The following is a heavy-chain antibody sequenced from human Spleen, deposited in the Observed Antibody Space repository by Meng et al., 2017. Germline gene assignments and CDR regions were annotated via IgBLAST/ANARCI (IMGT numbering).Heavy chain of an antibody. V-gene: IGHV4-39*01. D-gene: IGHD6-19*01. J-gene: IGHJ5*02. CDR1: GDYIGTGAYY. Sequence: QPQLQESGPGLVRASEALSITCGVAGDYIGTGAYYWGWIRQAPGKGLEWIRSIGHSGFTYYTPSVRSRVTVSIDTSKNQFSLKLTSVTAADTAVYYCVRSSGWVKTGFDPWGQGTLVTVSS. CDR2: IGHSGFT. CDR3: VRSSGWVKTGFDP.